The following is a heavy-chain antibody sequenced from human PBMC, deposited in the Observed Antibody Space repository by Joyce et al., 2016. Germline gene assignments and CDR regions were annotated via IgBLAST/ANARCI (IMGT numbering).Heavy chain of an antibody. D-gene: IGHD3-10*01. CDR3: ATSLPSRVGGFQFFGLDV. J-gene: IGHJ6*02. CDR2: IYNSETT. CDR1: GDSFSDTSYY. V-gene: IGHV4-61*01. Sequence: HLQESGPGLVKPSATLSLTCPISGDSFSDTSYYWSWIRQPPVKGLEWLGFIYNSETTHYKPSLGGRLSISAGAAKKQFSLRLTSVTSADTAVYYCATSLPSRVGGFQFFGLDVWGQGTTVIVS.